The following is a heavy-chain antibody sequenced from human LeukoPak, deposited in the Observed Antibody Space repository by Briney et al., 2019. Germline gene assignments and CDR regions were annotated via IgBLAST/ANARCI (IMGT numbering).Heavy chain of an antibody. CDR1: GGSFSGYY. Sequence: PSETLSLTCAVYGGSFSGYYWSWIRQPPGKGLEWIGEINHSGSTNYNPSLKSRVTISVDTSKNQFSLKLSSVTAADTAVYYCAGGDLGATYAFDIWGQGTMVTVSS. CDR3: AGGDLGATYAFDI. CDR2: INHSGST. D-gene: IGHD1-26*01. J-gene: IGHJ3*02. V-gene: IGHV4-34*01.